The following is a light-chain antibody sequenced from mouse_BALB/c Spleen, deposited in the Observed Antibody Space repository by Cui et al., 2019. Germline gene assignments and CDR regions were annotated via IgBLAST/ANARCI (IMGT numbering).Light chain of an antibody. CDR1: QSISDY. V-gene: IGKV5-39*01. J-gene: IGKJ1*01. CDR3: QNGHSFPPT. Sequence: DIVTIQSPATLSVTPGDRVSLSCRASQSISDYLHWYQQKSHESPRLLIKYASQSISGIPSRFSGSGSGSDFTLSINSVEPEDVGVYYCQNGHSFPPTFGGGTKLEIK. CDR2: YAS.